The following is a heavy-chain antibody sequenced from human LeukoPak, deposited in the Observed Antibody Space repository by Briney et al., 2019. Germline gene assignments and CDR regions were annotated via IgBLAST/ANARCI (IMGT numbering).Heavy chain of an antibody. V-gene: IGHV4-39*01. D-gene: IGHD1-14*01. J-gene: IGHJ3*02. Sequence: SETLSLTCTVSGDSISSSPYFCGWLRQPPGKGLEWIGSINYSGNTYFNPSLQSRVAISVDTSKNQFSLKLSSLTAADTAVYSCARPSGRNWNAFDIRGQGTMVTVSS. CDR2: INYSGNT. CDR3: ARPSGRNWNAFDI. CDR1: GDSISSSPYF.